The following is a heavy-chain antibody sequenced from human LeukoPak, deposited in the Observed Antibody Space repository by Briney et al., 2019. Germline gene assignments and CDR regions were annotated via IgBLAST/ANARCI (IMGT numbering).Heavy chain of an antibody. CDR1: GGSISNGSYY. D-gene: IGHD2-15*01. J-gene: IGHJ5*02. V-gene: IGHV4-61*02. Sequence: SQTLSLTCTVSGGSISNGSYYWSWIRQPAGKGLEWIGRIYTSGSTNYNPSLTSRVTISVDPSKNQFSLKLSSVTATDTAVYYCARVGDCSVDSNCYHFADWFDPWGQGTLVTVSS. CDR3: ARVGDCSVDSNCYHFADWFDP. CDR2: IYTSGST.